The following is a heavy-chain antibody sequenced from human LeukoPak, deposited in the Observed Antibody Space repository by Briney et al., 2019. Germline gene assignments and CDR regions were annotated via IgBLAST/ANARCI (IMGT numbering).Heavy chain of an antibody. CDR2: ISGRGINT. Sequence: PGGSLRLSCAASGFTFSSYAVSWVRQAPGKGLEWVSAISGRGINTYYAASVKGRFTISRDNSKNTLYLQMNSLRAEDTAVYYCARGFVWTGTTPFDYWGQGTLVTVSS. CDR3: ARGFVWTGTTPFDY. D-gene: IGHD1-7*01. CDR1: GFTFSSYA. V-gene: IGHV3-23*01. J-gene: IGHJ4*02.